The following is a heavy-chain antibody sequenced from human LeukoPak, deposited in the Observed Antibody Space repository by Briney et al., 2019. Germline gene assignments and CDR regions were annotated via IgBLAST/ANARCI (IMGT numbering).Heavy chain of an antibody. Sequence: GGSLRLSCAASKFTFSNYDMHWVRQATGKGLEWVSSIGTAGDPYYSGSVKGRFTISRENAENSFYIQMNSLRAGDTAVYYCSRGGRLGGNAFDIWGQGTMVTVSS. J-gene: IGHJ3*02. CDR1: KFTFSNYD. CDR2: IGTAGDP. V-gene: IGHV3-13*05. CDR3: SRGGRLGGNAFDI. D-gene: IGHD3-10*01.